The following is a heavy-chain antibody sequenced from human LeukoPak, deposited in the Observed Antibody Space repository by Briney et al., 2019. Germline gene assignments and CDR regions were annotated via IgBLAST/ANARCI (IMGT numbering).Heavy chain of an antibody. J-gene: IGHJ5*02. D-gene: IGHD3-22*01. CDR1: GFSFSSFG. CDR2: IRYDGNNK. V-gene: IGHV3-30*02. Sequence: GGSLRLSCEASGFSFSSFGLHWVRQAPGKGLEWVAVIRYDGNNKYFADSVKGRFSISRDNSKNTVYLQRNSLRPEDTAVYHCAKDTGDYYDTSGNYYAGWFDPWGQGTLVTVSS. CDR3: AKDTGDYYDTSGNYYAGWFDP.